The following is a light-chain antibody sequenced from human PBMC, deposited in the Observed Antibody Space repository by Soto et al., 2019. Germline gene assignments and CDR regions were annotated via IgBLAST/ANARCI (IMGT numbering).Light chain of an antibody. V-gene: IGKV1-5*03. Sequence: DIQMTQSPSTLSASVGDRVTITCRASQSISSWLAWYQQKPGKAPKLLIYKASTLKSGVPSRFSGSGSGTEFTLTISSLQPDDFATYYCQQSFTFPRTFGQGTKVDIK. CDR3: QQSFTFPRT. J-gene: IGKJ1*01. CDR1: QSISSW. CDR2: KAS.